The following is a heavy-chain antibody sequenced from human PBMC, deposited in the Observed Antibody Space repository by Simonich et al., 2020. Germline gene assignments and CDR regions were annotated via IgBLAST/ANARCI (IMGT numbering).Heavy chain of an antibody. CDR2: IDYRGST. Sequence: QLKLQESGPGLVKPSETLSLTCTVSGGSISSSSYYWGWLRQPPGKGLEWIGCIDYRGSTYYNPSLKSRVTISVDTSKNQFSLKLSSVTAADTAVYYCARHAGFAFDIWGQGTMVTVSS. J-gene: IGHJ3*02. V-gene: IGHV4-39*01. CDR3: ARHAGFAFDI. D-gene: IGHD6-13*01. CDR1: GGSISSSSYY.